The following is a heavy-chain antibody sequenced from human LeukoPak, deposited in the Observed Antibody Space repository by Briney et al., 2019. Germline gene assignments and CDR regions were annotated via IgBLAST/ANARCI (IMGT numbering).Heavy chain of an antibody. D-gene: IGHD6-19*01. V-gene: IGHV3-33*01. CDR2: IWYDGSNK. CDR1: GFTFSSYG. CDR3: ARFGSGWYFDY. Sequence: TEESLRLSCAASGFTFSSYGMHWVRQAPGKGLEWVAVIWYDGSNKYYADSVKGRFTISRDNSKNTLYLQMNSLRAEDTAVYYCARFGSGWYFDYWGQGTLVTVSS. J-gene: IGHJ4*02.